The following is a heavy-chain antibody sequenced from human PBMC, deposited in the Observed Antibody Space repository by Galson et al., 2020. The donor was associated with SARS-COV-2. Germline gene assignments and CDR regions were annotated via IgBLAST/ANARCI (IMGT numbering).Heavy chain of an antibody. CDR1: GFSFGGYA. J-gene: IGHJ4*02. CDR2: ISGSGATS. V-gene: IGHV3-23*01. Sequence: GGSLRLSCAASGFSFGGYAMTWFRQPPGKGLEWVSTISGSGATSYYADSVRGQFTISRDNSENTLYLQMNSLRVEDTAVYYCAKANKGYNWSYLDHWGQGVLVTVSS. D-gene: IGHD1-20*01. CDR3: AKANKGYNWSYLDH.